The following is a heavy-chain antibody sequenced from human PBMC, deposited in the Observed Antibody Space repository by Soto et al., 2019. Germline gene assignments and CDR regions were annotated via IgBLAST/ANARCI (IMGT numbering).Heavy chain of an antibody. CDR2: ISYDGSNK. V-gene: IGHV3-30-3*01. J-gene: IGHJ4*02. Sequence: QVQLVESGGGVVQPGRSLRLSCAASGFTCSSYAMHWVRQAPGKGLEWVAVISYDGSNKYYADSVKGRFTISRDNSKNTLYLQMNSLRAEDTAVYYCARDDWVGATNFDYWGQGTLVPVSS. CDR1: GFTCSSYA. D-gene: IGHD1-26*01. CDR3: ARDDWVGATNFDY.